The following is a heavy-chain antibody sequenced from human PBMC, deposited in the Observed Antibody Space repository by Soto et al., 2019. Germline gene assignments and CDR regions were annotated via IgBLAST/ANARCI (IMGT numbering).Heavy chain of an antibody. J-gene: IGHJ4*02. D-gene: IGHD3-10*01. CDR3: ARHNYGSGSTYFDY. Sequence: SETLSLTCAVYGGSFSGYYWSWIRQHPGKGLEWIGYIYYSGSTYYNPSLKSRVTISVDTSKNQFSLKLNSMTAADTAVYYCARHNYGSGSTYFDYWGQGTLVTVSS. V-gene: IGHV4-31*11. CDR1: GGSFSGYY. CDR2: IYYSGST.